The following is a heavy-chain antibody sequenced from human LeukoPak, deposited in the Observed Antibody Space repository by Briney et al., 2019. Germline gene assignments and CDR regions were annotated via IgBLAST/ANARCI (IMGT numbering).Heavy chain of an antibody. V-gene: IGHV3-33*08. CDR2: ISNDGRVR. Sequence: SGGSLRLSCTVSGFTFSSYGLHWVRQAPGKGLEWVAVISNDGRVRKSADSVKGRFTISRDNSKNTLYLQMNSLRAEDTAVYYCANSDWFDPWGQGTLVTVSS. J-gene: IGHJ5*02. CDR3: ANSDWFDP. CDR1: GFTFSSYG.